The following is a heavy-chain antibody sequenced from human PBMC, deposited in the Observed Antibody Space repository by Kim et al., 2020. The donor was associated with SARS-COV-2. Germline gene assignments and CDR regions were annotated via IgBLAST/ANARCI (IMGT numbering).Heavy chain of an antibody. CDR1: GFTFSSYG. V-gene: IGHV3-30*18. CDR2: ISYDGSNK. J-gene: IGHJ4*02. CDR3: AKDNNIFGVVITADYFDY. Sequence: GGSLRLSCAASGFTFSSYGMHWVRQAPGKGLEWVAVISYDGSNKYYADSVKGRFTISRDNSKNTLYLQMNSLRAEDTAVYYCAKDNNIFGVVITADYFDYWGQGTLVTVSS. D-gene: IGHD3-3*01.